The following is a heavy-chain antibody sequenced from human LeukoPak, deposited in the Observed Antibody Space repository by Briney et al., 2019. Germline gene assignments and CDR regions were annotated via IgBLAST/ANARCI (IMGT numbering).Heavy chain of an antibody. V-gene: IGHV4-39*01. D-gene: IGHD7-27*01. J-gene: IGHJ4*02. CDR2: IYYSGST. CDR3: ARRENWGPYYFDY. CDR1: GGSISSSSYY. Sequence: SETLSLTCTVSGGSISSSSYYWGWIRQPPGTGLEWIGSIYYSGSTYYNPSLKSRVTISVDTSKNQFSLKLSSVTAADTAVYYCARRENWGPYYFDYWGQGTLVTVSS.